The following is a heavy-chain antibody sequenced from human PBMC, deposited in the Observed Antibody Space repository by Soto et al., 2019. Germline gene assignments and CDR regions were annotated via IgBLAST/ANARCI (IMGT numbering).Heavy chain of an antibody. CDR3: ARWVEVSLDYFDS. V-gene: IGHV4-34*01. D-gene: IGHD1-20*01. CDR2: INHSGST. Sequence: PSETLSLTCAVYGGSFSGYYWSWIRQPPGKGLEWTGEINHSGSTYYNPSLKSRVGILVDTSKNQFSLNLNSVTAADTAVYYCARWVEVSLDYFDSWGQGTPVTVSS. CDR1: GGSFSGYY. J-gene: IGHJ4*02.